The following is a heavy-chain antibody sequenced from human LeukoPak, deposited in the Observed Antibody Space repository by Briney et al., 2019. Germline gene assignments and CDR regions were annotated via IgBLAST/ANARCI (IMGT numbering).Heavy chain of an antibody. J-gene: IGHJ3*02. V-gene: IGHV5-10-1*01. Sequence: GESLKISCKGSGYSFTSYWIGWVRQMPGKGLEWMGRIDPSDSCTNYSPSFQGHVTISADKSISTAYLQWSSLKASDTAMYYCARHSADYDILTGYQAVDAFDIWGQGTMVTVSS. CDR1: GYSFTSYW. CDR2: IDPSDSCT. D-gene: IGHD3-9*01. CDR3: ARHSADYDILTGYQAVDAFDI.